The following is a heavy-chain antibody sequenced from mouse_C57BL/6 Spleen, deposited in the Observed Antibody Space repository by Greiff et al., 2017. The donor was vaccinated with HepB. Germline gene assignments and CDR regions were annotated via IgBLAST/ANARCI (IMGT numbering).Heavy chain of an antibody. CDR1: GFTFTDYY. J-gene: IGHJ2*01. CDR2: IRNKANGYTT. CDR3: ASLYYDYDGYYFDY. D-gene: IGHD2-4*01. V-gene: IGHV7-3*01. Sequence: EVQRVESGGGLVQPGGSLSLSCAASGFTFTDYYMSWVRQPPGKALEWLGFIRNKANGYTTEYSASVKGRFTISRDNSQSILYLQMNALRAEDSATYYCASLYYDYDGYYFDYWGQGTTLTVSS.